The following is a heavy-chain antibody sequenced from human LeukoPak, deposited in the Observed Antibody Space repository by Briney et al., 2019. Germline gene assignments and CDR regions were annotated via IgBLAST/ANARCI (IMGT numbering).Heavy chain of an antibody. Sequence: ASVKVSCKASGYTFTNYYIHWVRQAPGQGLEWMGLINPGGDNTNYAQNFQGRVTMTWDTSTSTVYMGLSSLRSEDTAVYYCARIRDGYNDAYDIWGQGTMVTVSS. CDR1: GYTFTNYY. D-gene: IGHD5-24*01. J-gene: IGHJ3*02. CDR2: INPGGDNT. V-gene: IGHV1-46*01. CDR3: ARIRDGYNDAYDI.